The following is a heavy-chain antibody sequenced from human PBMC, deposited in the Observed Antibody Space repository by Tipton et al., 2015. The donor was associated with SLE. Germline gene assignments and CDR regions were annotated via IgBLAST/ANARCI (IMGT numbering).Heavy chain of an antibody. Sequence: TLSLTCTVSGGSISSYYWSWIRQPPGKGLEWIGYIYYSGSTNYNPSLKSRVTISVDTSKNQFSLKLSSVTAADTAVYYCARDGAGDAFDSWGQGTMVTVSS. CDR2: IYYSGST. D-gene: IGHD6-19*01. CDR1: GGSISSYY. J-gene: IGHJ3*02. V-gene: IGHV4-59*01. CDR3: ARDGAGDAFDS.